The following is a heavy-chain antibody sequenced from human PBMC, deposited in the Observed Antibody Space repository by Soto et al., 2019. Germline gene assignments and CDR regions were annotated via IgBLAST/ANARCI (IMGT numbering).Heavy chain of an antibody. Sequence: GGSLRLSCAASGFSFSYYGMSWVRQAPGKGLEWVSYISTSSSNIYYADSVKGRFTISRDNAKNSLSLQMNSLRAADTAVYYCARETSTGNYYMDVWGKGTTVTVSS. CDR1: GFSFSYYG. D-gene: IGHD2-2*01. J-gene: IGHJ6*03. V-gene: IGHV3-48*01. CDR3: ARETSTGNYYMDV. CDR2: ISTSSSNI.